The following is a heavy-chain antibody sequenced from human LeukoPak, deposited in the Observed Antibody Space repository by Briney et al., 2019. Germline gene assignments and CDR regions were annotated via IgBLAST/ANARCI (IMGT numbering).Heavy chain of an antibody. CDR3: ARATQWGIVATSAFDI. CDR1: GGTFSSYA. Sequence: GASVKVSCKASGGTFSSYAISWVRQAPGQGLEWMGGIIPIFGTANYAQKFQGRVTITTDESTSTAYMELSSLRSEDTAVYYCARATQWGIVATSAFDIWGQGTMVTVSS. J-gene: IGHJ3*02. D-gene: IGHD5-12*01. CDR2: IIPIFGTA. V-gene: IGHV1-69*05.